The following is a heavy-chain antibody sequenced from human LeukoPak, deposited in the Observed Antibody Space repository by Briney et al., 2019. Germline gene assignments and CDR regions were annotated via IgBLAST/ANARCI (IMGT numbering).Heavy chain of an antibody. CDR3: ARDGLLYGSGSYYWFDP. J-gene: IGHJ5*02. CDR2: ISGSGGTT. CDR1: GFTFSSYA. Sequence: AGGSLRLSCAASGFTFSSYALSWVRQAPGKGLEWVSDISGSGGTTYYADSVKGRFTISRDNSKNTLYLQMNSLRAEDTAVYYCARDGLLYGSGSYYWFDPWGQGTLVTVSS. D-gene: IGHD3-10*01. V-gene: IGHV3-23*01.